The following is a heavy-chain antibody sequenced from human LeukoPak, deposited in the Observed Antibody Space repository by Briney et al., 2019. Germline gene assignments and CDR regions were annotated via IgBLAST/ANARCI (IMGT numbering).Heavy chain of an antibody. D-gene: IGHD1-26*01. CDR3: AKDAGRSDVDYFDY. Sequence: GGSLRLSCAASGFTFNSYAMSWVRQAPGEGLEWVSAISDSGANTYYAVSVRGRFTISRDNLNSLRAEDTAIYYCAKDAGRSDVDYFDYWGQGTLVTVSS. CDR2: ISDSGANT. V-gene: IGHV3-23*01. CDR1: GFTFNSYA. J-gene: IGHJ4*02.